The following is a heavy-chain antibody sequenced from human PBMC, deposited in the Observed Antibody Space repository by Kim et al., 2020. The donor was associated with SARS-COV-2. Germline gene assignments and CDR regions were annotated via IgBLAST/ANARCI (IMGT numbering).Heavy chain of an antibody. Sequence: GGSLRLSCVGSGFTFSTYWMSWVRQAPGKGLEWVGYIKQDGSEKSYLDSVKGRFTISRDDAKSSVYLQMDSLRAEDTATYYFSRKSSWYDLWGQGTLVTVAS. J-gene: IGHJ5*02. CDR3: SRKSSWYDL. CDR1: GFTFSTYW. CDR2: IKQDGSEK. D-gene: IGHD2-2*01. V-gene: IGHV3-7*03.